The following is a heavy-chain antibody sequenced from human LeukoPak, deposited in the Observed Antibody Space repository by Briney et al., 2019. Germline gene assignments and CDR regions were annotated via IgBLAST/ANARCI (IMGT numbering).Heavy chain of an antibody. CDR2: IYYSGST. J-gene: IGHJ2*01. D-gene: IGHD6-25*01. V-gene: IGHV4-59*01. CDR3: ARDGGKLGSGLSSWYFDL. CDR1: GGSISSYY. Sequence: PSETLSLTCTVSGGSISSYYWSWIRQPPGKGLEWIAYIYYSGSTNYNPSLKSRVTISVDTSKNQFSLELTSVTAADTAVYYCARDGGKLGSGLSSWYFDLWGRGTLVTVSS.